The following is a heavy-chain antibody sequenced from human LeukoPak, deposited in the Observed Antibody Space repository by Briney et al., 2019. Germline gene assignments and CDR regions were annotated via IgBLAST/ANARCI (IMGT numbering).Heavy chain of an antibody. D-gene: IGHD3-16*02. CDR3: ARGWITFGGVITN. V-gene: IGHV4-34*01. J-gene: IGHJ4*02. Sequence: PSETLSLSCVMYGGSFTGYYWSWIRQPPGKGLEWIGEINHSGTTDYNPSLKSRVTISVDTSKNQFSLKLSSVTAADTAVYYCARGWITFGGVITNWGQGTLVTVSS. CDR2: INHSGTT. CDR1: GGSFTGYY.